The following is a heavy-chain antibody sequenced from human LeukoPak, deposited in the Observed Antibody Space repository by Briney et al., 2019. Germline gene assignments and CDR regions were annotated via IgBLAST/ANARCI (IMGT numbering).Heavy chain of an antibody. Sequence: SETLSLTCAVYGGSFSGYYWSWIRQPPGKGLEWIGEINHSGSTNYNPSLKSRVTISVDTSKNQFSLKLSSVTAADTAVYYCARAQFDDFWSGYGLDYWGQGILVTVSS. D-gene: IGHD3-3*01. J-gene: IGHJ4*02. CDR1: GGSFSGYY. V-gene: IGHV4-34*01. CDR3: ARAQFDDFWSGYGLDY. CDR2: INHSGST.